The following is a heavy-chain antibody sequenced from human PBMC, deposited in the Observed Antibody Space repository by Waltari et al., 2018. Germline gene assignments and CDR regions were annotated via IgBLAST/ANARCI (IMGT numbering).Heavy chain of an antibody. V-gene: IGHV1-69*05. CDR1: GGTFSSYA. CDR2: ISPICCTA. CDR3: ASETWGALPQR. Sequence: QVQLVQSGAEVKKPGSSVKVSCKASGGTFSSYAISWVRQAPGQGLEWMGGISPICCTANYAQKFQVRVTMTTDDSTRTAYMVLSSLRSEDTAVYYCASETWGALPQRWGQGTLVTVSS. J-gene: IGHJ4*02. D-gene: IGHD7-27*01.